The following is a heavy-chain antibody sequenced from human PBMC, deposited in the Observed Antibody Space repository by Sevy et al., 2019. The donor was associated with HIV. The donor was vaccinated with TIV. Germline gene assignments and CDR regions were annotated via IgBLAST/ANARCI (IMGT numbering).Heavy chain of an antibody. CDR2: FDPEDGET. J-gene: IGHJ4*02. CDR3: ARERESSIGYYMNYFDY. Sequence: ASVKVSCKVSGYSLTGLSMHWVRQAPGKGLEWVGGFDPEDGETTYAQKFQGRVTVTEDTSTDTAYMELSSLRSDDTAVYYCARERESSIGYYMNYFDYWGQGTLVTVSS. D-gene: IGHD3-22*01. CDR1: GYSLTGLS. V-gene: IGHV1-24*01.